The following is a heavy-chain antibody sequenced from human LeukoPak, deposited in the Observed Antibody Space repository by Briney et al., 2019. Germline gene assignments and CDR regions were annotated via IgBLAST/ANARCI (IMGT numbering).Heavy chain of an antibody. CDR1: GGSISSYY. CDR3: ARRQARFDP. V-gene: IGHV4-59*01. Sequence: SETLSLTCTVSGGSISSYYWSWIRQPPGKGLEWIGYIYYSGSTNYSPSLKSRVTISVDTSKNQFSLKLSSVTAADTAVYYCARRQARFDPWGQGTLVTVSS. J-gene: IGHJ5*02. CDR2: IYYSGST.